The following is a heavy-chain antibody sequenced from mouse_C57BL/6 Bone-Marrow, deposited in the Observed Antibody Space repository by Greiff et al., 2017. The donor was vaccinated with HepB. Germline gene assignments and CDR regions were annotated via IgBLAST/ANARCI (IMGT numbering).Heavy chain of an antibody. CDR3: ARGGYYGSSFAMDY. J-gene: IGHJ4*01. CDR1: GFTFSSYA. D-gene: IGHD1-1*01. CDR2: ISDGGSYT. Sequence: EVQLVESGGGLVKPGGSLKLSCAASGFTFSSYAMSWVRQTPVKRLEWVATISDGGSYTYYPDNVKGRFTISRDNAKNNLYLQMSHLKSEDTAMYYCARGGYYGSSFAMDYWGQGTSVTVSS. V-gene: IGHV5-4*01.